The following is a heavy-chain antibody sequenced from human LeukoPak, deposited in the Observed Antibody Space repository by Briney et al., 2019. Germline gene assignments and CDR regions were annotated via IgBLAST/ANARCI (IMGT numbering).Heavy chain of an antibody. V-gene: IGHV4-59*08. D-gene: IGHD4-17*01. CDR1: GGSISSYY. J-gene: IGHJ4*02. CDR2: IYYSGST. Sequence: SETLSLTCTVSGGSISSYYWSWIRQPPGKGLEWIGYIYYSGSTNYNPSLKSRVTISVDTSKNQFSLKLSSVTAADTAVYYCARYNGDSIDYWGQGTLVAVSS. CDR3: ARYNGDSIDY.